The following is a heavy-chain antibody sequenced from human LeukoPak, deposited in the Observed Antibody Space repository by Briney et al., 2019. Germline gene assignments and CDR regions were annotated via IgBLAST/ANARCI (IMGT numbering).Heavy chain of an antibody. Sequence: GGSLRLSCAASGFTFNRYAIHWVRQAPGKGLEWVTVIASDGNDQHYADSVKGRFTISRDNSKNTVFLQMNSLRIEDTAVYYCARDFDQGGADYYFAYWGRGTLVTVSS. D-gene: IGHD3-9*01. CDR1: GFTFNRYA. CDR3: ARDFDQGGADYYFAY. J-gene: IGHJ4*02. CDR2: IASDGNDQ. V-gene: IGHV3-30-3*01.